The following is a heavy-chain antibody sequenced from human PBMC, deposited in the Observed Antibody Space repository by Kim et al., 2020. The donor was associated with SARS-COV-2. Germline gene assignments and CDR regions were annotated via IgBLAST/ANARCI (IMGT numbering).Heavy chain of an antibody. CDR3: TRDGAGSGYGDWFNP. Sequence: DSVKGRLTTTRDNAKNSLYLQMNSLRADDTAVYYCTRDGAGSGYGDWFNPWGQRTLVTVSS. V-gene: IGHV3-21*06. D-gene: IGHD5-12*01. J-gene: IGHJ5*02.